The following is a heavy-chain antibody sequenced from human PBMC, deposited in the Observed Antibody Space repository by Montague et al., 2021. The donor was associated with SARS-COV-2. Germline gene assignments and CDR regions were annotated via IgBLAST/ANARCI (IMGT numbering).Heavy chain of an antibody. Sequence: SETLSLTCTVSGDSISSSSYYWGWIRQPPGKGLEWIGNIHYSGNTYYNPSLKNRVTISVDTSKNQFSLKLSSVTAADTAVYYCVRDGYTHVDYWGQGTLVTVSS. J-gene: IGHJ4*02. CDR2: IHYSGNT. CDR1: GDSISSSSYY. V-gene: IGHV4-39*02. CDR3: VRDGYTHVDY. D-gene: IGHD5-24*01.